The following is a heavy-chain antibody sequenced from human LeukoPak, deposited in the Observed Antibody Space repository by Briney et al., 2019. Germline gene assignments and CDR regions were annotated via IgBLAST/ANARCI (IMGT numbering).Heavy chain of an antibody. Sequence: GASVKVSCKASGGTFSSYAISWVRQAPGQGLEWMGGIIPLFGTANYAQKFQGRVTITADESTSTAYMELSSLRSEDTAVYYCARVFLAASYDSSGSTHWFDPWGQGTLVTVSS. J-gene: IGHJ5*02. D-gene: IGHD3-22*01. CDR1: GGTFSSYA. CDR3: ARVFLAASYDSSGSTHWFDP. CDR2: IIPLFGTA. V-gene: IGHV1-69*13.